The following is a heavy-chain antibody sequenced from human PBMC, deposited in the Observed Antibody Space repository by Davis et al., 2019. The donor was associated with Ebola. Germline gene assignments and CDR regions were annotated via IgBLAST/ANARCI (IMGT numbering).Heavy chain of an antibody. CDR1: GFTFTNYA. CDR2: ISDSAENT. D-gene: IGHD2-2*02. CDR3: ARDLYLGSWNYYGMDV. J-gene: IGHJ6*02. V-gene: IGHV3-23*01. Sequence: GESLKISCAASGFTFTNYAMSWVRQAPGKGLEWVSTISDSAENTYYADSVKGRFTTSRDNAKNSLYLQMNSLRAEDTAVYYCARDLYLGSWNYYGMDVWGQGTTVTVSS.